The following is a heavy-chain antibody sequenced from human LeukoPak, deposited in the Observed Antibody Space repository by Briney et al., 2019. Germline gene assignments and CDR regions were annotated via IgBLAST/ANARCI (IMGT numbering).Heavy chain of an antibody. CDR2: ISRSGEST. CDR1: AFTFSGFA. J-gene: IGHJ4*02. V-gene: IGHV3-23*01. Sequence: PGGSLRLSCAAAAFTFSGFAMSWIRQAAGKGLEWVSSISRSGESTFYADSVRGRFTISRDNSKNTVSLQMESLRAEDTALYYCAKDYAVGSIDYWGQGTLVTVSS. D-gene: IGHD6-19*01. CDR3: AKDYAVGSIDY.